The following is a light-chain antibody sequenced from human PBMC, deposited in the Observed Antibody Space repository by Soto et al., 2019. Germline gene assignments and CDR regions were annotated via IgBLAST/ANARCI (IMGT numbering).Light chain of an antibody. V-gene: IGKV3-20*01. CDR1: QSVSSSY. J-gene: IGKJ4*01. CDR2: GAS. Sequence: EIVLTQSPGTLSLSPGERATLSCRASQSVSSSYLAWYQRKPGQAPRLLIYGASSRDSGIPDRFSGGGSGTDFTLTISRLEPEDVAVYYCQQFSSDPLTFGGGTKVDI. CDR3: QQFSSDPLT.